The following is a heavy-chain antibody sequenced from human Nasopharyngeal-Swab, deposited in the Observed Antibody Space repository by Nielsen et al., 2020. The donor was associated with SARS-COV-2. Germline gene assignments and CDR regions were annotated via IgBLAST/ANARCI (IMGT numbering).Heavy chain of an antibody. Sequence: SETLSLTCTVSGGSISSSSYYWGSIRQPPGKGLEWIGRIYYSGSTYYNPSLKSRVTISVDTSKNQFSLKLCSVTAADTAVYYCAATSVLRFLEWLNNWFDPWGQGTLVTVSS. CDR2: IYYSGST. CDR1: GGSISSSSYY. CDR3: AATSVLRFLEWLNNWFDP. D-gene: IGHD3-3*01. J-gene: IGHJ5*02. V-gene: IGHV4-39*01.